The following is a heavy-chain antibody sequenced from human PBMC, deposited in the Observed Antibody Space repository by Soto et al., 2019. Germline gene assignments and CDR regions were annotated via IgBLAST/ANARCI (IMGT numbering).Heavy chain of an antibody. V-gene: IGHV3-7*01. CDR1: GFSFSNYW. CDR2: IKHDGSDQ. CDR3: VRGGGSLDY. J-gene: IGHJ4*02. D-gene: IGHD3-10*01. Sequence: EVQLVESGGGLVQPGGSLRLSCAVSGFSFSNYWMSWVRQAPGKGLEWVANIKHDGSDQYYVDSMWGRFTISRDNAKNSLYLQMNSLRAENTAVYYCVRGGGSLDYWGQGTLVTVSS.